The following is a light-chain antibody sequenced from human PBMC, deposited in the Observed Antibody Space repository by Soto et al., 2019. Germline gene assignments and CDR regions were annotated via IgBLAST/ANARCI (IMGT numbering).Light chain of an antibody. J-gene: IGKJ1*01. CDR3: QQSNNWPKT. CDR1: QSVGSN. V-gene: IGKV3-15*01. CDR2: DAS. Sequence: EIVMTQSPDTLSVSPGETATLSCRASQSVGSNLAWYQQKPGQAPRLLISDASTRAAGLPARFSGSGSGTEFTPNIRSLQSEYFEVYYGQQSNNWPKTFGQGTKVEIK.